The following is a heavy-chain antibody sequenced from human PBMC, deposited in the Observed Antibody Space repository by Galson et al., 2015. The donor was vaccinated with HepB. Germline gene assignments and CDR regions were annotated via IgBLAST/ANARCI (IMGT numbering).Heavy chain of an antibody. D-gene: IGHD6-13*01. CDR2: IIPIFGTA. Sequence: SVKVSCKAPGGTFSSYAISWVRQAPGQGLEWMGGIIPIFGTANYAQKFQGRVTITADESTSTAYMELSSLRSENTAVYYCARDNHIAAAGTGRFDPWGQGTLVTVSS. J-gene: IGHJ5*02. CDR3: ARDNHIAAAGTGRFDP. V-gene: IGHV1-69*13. CDR1: GGTFSSYA.